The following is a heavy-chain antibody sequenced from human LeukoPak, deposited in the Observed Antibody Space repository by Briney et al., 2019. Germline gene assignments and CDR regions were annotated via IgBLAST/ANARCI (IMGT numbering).Heavy chain of an antibody. CDR2: MNPNSGNT. J-gene: IGHJ3*02. CDR3: ARAPTDWDDAFDI. Sequence: ASVKVSCKASGYTFTSYDINWVRQATGQGLEWMGWMNPNSGNTGYAQKFQGRVTMTRNTSISTAYMELSSLRSEDTAVYYCARAPTDWDDAFDIWGQGTMVTVSS. D-gene: IGHD3-9*01. V-gene: IGHV1-8*01. CDR1: GYTFTSYD.